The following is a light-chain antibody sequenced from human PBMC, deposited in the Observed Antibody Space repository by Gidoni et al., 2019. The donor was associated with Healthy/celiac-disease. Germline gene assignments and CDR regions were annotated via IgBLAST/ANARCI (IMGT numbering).Light chain of an antibody. CDR3: AAWDDSLSGQV. CDR1: SSNIGSNY. V-gene: IGLV1-47*01. CDR2: RNN. J-gene: IGLJ1*01. Sequence: QSVLTRPPSASGTPGQRVTISCSGSSSNIGSNYVYWYQQLSGTAPKLLIYRNNPRPSGVPDRFSGSKSGTSASLAISGLRSEDEADYYCAAWDDSLSGQVFGTGTKVTVL.